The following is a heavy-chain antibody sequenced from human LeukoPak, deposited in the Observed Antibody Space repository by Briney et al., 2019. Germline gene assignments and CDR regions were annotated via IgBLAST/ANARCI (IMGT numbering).Heavy chain of an antibody. CDR1: GFTFSGSA. D-gene: IGHD1-26*01. Sequence: GGSLRLSCAASGFTFSGSAMHWVRQAPGKGLEWVAVISYDGSNKYYADSVKGRFTISRDNSKNTLYLQMNSLRAEDTAVYYCAKGYLVGATATYYFDYWGQGTLVTVSS. V-gene: IGHV3-30*04. J-gene: IGHJ4*02. CDR2: ISYDGSNK. CDR3: AKGYLVGATATYYFDY.